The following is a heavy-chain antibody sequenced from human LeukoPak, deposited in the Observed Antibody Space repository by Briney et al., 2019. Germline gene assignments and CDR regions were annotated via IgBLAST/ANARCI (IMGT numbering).Heavy chain of an antibody. D-gene: IGHD5-12*01. J-gene: IGHJ6*02. Sequence: VASVKVSCKASGGTFSIYAISWVRQAPGRGLEWMGGIIPIFGTANYAQKFQGRVTITADESTSTAYMELSSLRSEDTAVYYCAIGGYGVHGGMDVWGQGTTVTVSS. CDR2: IIPIFGTA. V-gene: IGHV1-69*13. CDR1: GGTFSIYA. CDR3: AIGGYGVHGGMDV.